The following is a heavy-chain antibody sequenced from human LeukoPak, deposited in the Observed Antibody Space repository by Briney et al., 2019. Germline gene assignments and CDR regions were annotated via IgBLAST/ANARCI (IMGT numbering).Heavy chain of an antibody. J-gene: IGHJ4*02. D-gene: IGHD5-24*01. CDR1: GFTFTNYN. CDR2: IDSTSFYI. Sequence: PGGSLRLSCAASGFTFTNYNMNWVRQAPGKGLEWVSSIDSTSFYIYYADSVKGRFTTSRDNAKNSMYLQMNSLRAEDTALYYCARDMETARWLQRHRTFDFWGQGTLVTVSS. CDR3: ARDMETARWLQRHRTFDF. V-gene: IGHV3-21*01.